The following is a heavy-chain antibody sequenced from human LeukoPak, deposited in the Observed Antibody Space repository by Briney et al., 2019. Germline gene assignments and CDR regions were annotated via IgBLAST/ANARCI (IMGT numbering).Heavy chain of an antibody. V-gene: IGHV3-21*01. CDR2: ISSSSSYI. CDR3: ARDKGYSSGWYEAY. Sequence: GGSLRLSCAASGFTFSSYSMNWVRQAPGEGLEWVSSISSSSSYIYYADSVKGRFTISRDNAKNSLYLQMNSLRAEDTAVYYCARDKGYSSGWYEAYWGQGTLVTVSS. CDR1: GFTFSSYS. D-gene: IGHD6-19*01. J-gene: IGHJ4*02.